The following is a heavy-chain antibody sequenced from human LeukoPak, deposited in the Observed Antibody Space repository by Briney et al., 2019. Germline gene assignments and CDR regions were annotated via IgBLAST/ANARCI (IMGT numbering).Heavy chain of an antibody. D-gene: IGHD3-10*01. J-gene: IGHJ4*02. V-gene: IGHV1-8*01. CDR1: GYTFTSYD. CDR2: MNPNSGNT. Sequence: ASVKVSCKASGYTFTSYDINWVRQATGQGLEWMGWMNPNSGNTGYAQKFQGRVTMTRDTSISTAYMELSRLRSDDTAVYYCARGAVASGFGELLLWGQGTLVTVSS. CDR3: ARGAVASGFGELLL.